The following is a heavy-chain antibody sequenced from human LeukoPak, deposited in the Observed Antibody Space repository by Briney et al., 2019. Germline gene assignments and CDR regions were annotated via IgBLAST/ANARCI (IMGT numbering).Heavy chain of an antibody. J-gene: IGHJ4*02. V-gene: IGHV1-8*01. Sequence: ASVKVSCKASGYTFTSYDINWVRQATGQGLEWMGWMNPNSGNTGYAQKFQGRVTMTRNISISTAYMELSSLRSEDTAVYYCARGGYCSSTSCQLIDYWGQGTLVTVSS. CDR2: MNPNSGNT. D-gene: IGHD2-2*01. CDR3: ARGGYCSSTSCQLIDY. CDR1: GYTFTSYD.